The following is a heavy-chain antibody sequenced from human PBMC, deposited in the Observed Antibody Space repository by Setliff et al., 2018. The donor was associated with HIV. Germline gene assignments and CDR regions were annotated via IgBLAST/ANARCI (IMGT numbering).Heavy chain of an antibody. D-gene: IGHD2-2*01. Sequence: PSETLSLTCTVSGGSISSYYWSWIRQPPGKGLEWIGCVYHRGTTYYNPSLKSRLAMSVDTSKNKFFLKLNSLTAADTAVYYCSLQHGRPMRWFDPWGPGTLVTVSS. CDR3: SLQHGRPMRWFDP. V-gene: IGHV4-59*04. J-gene: IGHJ5*02. CDR1: GGSISSYY. CDR2: VYHRGTT.